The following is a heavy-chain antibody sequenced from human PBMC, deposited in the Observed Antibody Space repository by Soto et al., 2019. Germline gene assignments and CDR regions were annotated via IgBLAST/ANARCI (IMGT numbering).Heavy chain of an antibody. V-gene: IGHV4-31*03. CDR1: GGSISSGGYY. J-gene: IGHJ2*01. CDR3: ARDFPSSGYVKNGWYFDL. CDR2: IYYSGST. Sequence: QVQLQESGPGLVKPSQTLSLTCTVSGGSISSGGYYWSWIRQHPGKGLEWIGYIYYSGSTYYNPSLKSRVTISVDTSKNQFSLKLSSVTAADTAVYYCARDFPSSGYVKNGWYFDLWGRGTLVTVSS. D-gene: IGHD5-12*01.